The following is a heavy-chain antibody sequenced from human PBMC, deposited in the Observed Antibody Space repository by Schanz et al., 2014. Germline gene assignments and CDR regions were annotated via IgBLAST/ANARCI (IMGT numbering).Heavy chain of an antibody. D-gene: IGHD4-17*01. Sequence: QVHLQQSGPGLVKPSDTLSLTCTVSGGSISRHYWSWIRQPPGKGLQWIGYIYGTGSSFYNPSLQSRVTMSVARARTQLSLKLRSVTAADTAVYYCARGPTATTFHWFDPWGQGTLVTVSS. V-gene: IGHV4-59*11. CDR1: GGSISRHY. J-gene: IGHJ5*02. CDR2: IYGTGSS. CDR3: ARGPTATTFHWFDP.